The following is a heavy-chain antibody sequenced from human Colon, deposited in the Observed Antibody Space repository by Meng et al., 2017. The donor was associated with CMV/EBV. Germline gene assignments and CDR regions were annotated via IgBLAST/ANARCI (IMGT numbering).Heavy chain of an antibody. CDR3: ARDGGWELPFSIDP. V-gene: IGHV1-3*01. CDR1: GYTFTYYA. J-gene: IGHJ5*02. D-gene: IGHD1-26*01. Sequence: KPYGYTFTYYAIHWVRQAPGQGLEWMGRINAGNGNTDYSPTFQDRLTFSRDTSADTAYMELRSLTSEDTAVYYCARDGGWELPFSIDPWGQGTLVTVSS. CDR2: INAGNGNT.